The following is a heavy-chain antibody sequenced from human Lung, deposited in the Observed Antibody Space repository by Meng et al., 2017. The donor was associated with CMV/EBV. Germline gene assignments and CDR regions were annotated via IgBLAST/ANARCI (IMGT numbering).Heavy chain of an antibody. Sequence: GESXKISCAASGFTLSNYWMSWVRQAPGKGLEWVANIKRDGSEKYYVDSVTGRFTISRDNAKNSLYLQMNSLRAEDTAVYYCARVHSSKSGDAFDVWGQGXMVTVSS. V-gene: IGHV3-7*01. D-gene: IGHD3-22*01. J-gene: IGHJ3*01. CDR1: GFTLSNYW. CDR2: IKRDGSEK. CDR3: ARVHSSKSGDAFDV.